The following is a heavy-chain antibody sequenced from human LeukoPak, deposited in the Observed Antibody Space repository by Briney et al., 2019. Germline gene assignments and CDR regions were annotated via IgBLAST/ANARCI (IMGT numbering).Heavy chain of an antibody. CDR2: ISGSGGST. D-gene: IGHD4-23*01. J-gene: IGHJ4*02. Sequence: QPGGSLRLSCAASGFTFSSYAISWVRQAPGKGLEWVSAISGSGGSTYYADSVKGRFTISRDNSKNTLYLQMNSLRAEDTAVYYCAKDHDYGGSFDYWGQGTLVTVSS. CDR1: GFTFSSYA. V-gene: IGHV3-23*01. CDR3: AKDHDYGGSFDY.